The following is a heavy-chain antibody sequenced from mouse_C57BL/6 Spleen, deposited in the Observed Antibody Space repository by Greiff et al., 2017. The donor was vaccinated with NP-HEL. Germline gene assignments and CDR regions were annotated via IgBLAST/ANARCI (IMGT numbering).Heavy chain of an antibody. CDR2: IYPGSGST. Sequence: QVQLQQPGAELVMPGASVKLSCKASGYTFTSYWMHWVKQRPGQGLEWIGDIYPGSGSTNYNEKFKSKATLTVDTSSSTAYMQLSSLTSEDSAVYYCARGGYQFAYWGQGTLVTVSA. CDR3: ARGGYQFAY. V-gene: IGHV1-55*01. D-gene: IGHD3-2*02. J-gene: IGHJ3*01. CDR1: GYTFTSYW.